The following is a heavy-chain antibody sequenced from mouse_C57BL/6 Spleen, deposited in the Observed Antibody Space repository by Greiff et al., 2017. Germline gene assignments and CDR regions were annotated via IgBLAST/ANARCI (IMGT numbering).Heavy chain of an antibody. D-gene: IGHD1-1*01. CDR3: ARQDYGSLDY. V-gene: IGHV1-80*01. CDR1: GYAFSSYW. Sequence: QVQLQQPGAELVKPGASVKISCKASGYAFSSYWMNWVKQRPGKGLEWIGQIYPGAGDTNYNGKFKGKATLTADKSSSTAYMQLSSLTSEDSAVYFCARQDYGSLDYWGQGTTLTVSS. CDR2: IYPGAGDT. J-gene: IGHJ2*01.